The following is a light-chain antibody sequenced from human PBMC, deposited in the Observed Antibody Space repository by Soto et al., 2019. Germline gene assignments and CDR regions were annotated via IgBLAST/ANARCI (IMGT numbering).Light chain of an antibody. CDR1: QGISRY. Sequence: QSPSSLSASVGDSVTITCRASQGISRYLSWYQQKPGRAPKLLISAASTLQSGVPARFSGSGSGTDFTLTINSLEPEDFAVYYCQQRNNWPITFGQGTRLEIK. V-gene: IGKV1-9*01. CDR3: QQRNNWPIT. CDR2: AAS. J-gene: IGKJ5*01.